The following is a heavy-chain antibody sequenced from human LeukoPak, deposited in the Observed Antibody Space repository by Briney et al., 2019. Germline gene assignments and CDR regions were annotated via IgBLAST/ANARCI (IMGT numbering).Heavy chain of an antibody. CDR3: ARDCYDSSGCFDY. Sequence: PSETLSLTCTVSGGSLSNYYWSWIRQPPGKGLEWIGYIYESGSTNYNPSLTSRVTMSLDTSKNQFSLKLSSVTAADTAVYYCARDCYDSSGCFDYWGQGTLVTVSS. CDR2: IYESGST. J-gene: IGHJ4*02. CDR1: GGSLSNYY. D-gene: IGHD3-22*01. V-gene: IGHV4-59*01.